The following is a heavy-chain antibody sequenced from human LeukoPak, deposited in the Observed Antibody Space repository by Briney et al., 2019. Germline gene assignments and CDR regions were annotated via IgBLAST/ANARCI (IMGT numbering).Heavy chain of an antibody. CDR2: INHSGST. D-gene: IGHD2-2*02. CDR1: GFTFSSYS. Sequence: GSLRLSCAASGFTFSSYSMNWIRQPPGKGLEWIGEINHSGSTNYNPSLKSRVTISVDASKNQFSLKLSSVTAADTAVYYCARAGGVVPAAILFDYWGQGTLVTVSS. J-gene: IGHJ4*02. V-gene: IGHV4-34*01. CDR3: ARAGGVVPAAILFDY.